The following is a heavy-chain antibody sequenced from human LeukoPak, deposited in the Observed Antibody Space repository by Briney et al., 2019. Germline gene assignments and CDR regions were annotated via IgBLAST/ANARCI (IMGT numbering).Heavy chain of an antibody. CDR3: ARAYLSRETYYYYYYGMDV. CDR1: GGSISSGSYY. CDR2: IYTSGST. V-gene: IGHV4-61*02. J-gene: IGHJ6*02. D-gene: IGHD2/OR15-2a*01. Sequence: PSQTLSLTCTVSGGSISSGSYYWSWIRQPAGKGLEWIGRIYTSGSTNYNPSLKSRVTISVDTSKNQFSLKLSSVTAEDTAVYYCARAYLSRETYYYYYYGMDVWGQGTTVTVSS.